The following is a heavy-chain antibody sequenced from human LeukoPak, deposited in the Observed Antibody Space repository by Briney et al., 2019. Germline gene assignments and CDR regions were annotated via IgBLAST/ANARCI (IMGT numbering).Heavy chain of an antibody. Sequence: GGSLRLSCAASGFTFSNYAMSWVRQPPGKGLEWVSAISASAGSTYYADSVKGRFAISRDNSDNTLYLQMNSLRAEDTAVYYCVEDHLTHTVTPDYYFNYWGQGTLSPSPQ. CDR3: VEDHLTHTVTPDYYFNY. D-gene: IGHD4-17*01. J-gene: IGHJ4*02. CDR1: GFTFSNYA. CDR2: ISASAGST. V-gene: IGHV3-23*01.